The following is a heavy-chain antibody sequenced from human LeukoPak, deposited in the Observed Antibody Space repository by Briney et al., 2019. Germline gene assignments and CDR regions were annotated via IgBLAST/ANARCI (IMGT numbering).Heavy chain of an antibody. Sequence: PGGSLRLSCAASGFTFSSYGMHWVRQAPGKGLEWVAVISYDGSNKYYADSVKGRFTISRDNSKNTLYLQMNSLRAEDTAVYYCAKSRYCSGGSCPFAFDIWGQGTMVTVSS. CDR1: GFTFSSYG. CDR3: AKSRYCSGGSCPFAFDI. D-gene: IGHD2-15*01. CDR2: ISYDGSNK. V-gene: IGHV3-30*18. J-gene: IGHJ3*02.